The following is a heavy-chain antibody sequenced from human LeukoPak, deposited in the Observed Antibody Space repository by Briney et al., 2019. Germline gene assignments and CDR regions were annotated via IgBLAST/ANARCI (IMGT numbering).Heavy chain of an antibody. Sequence: GGSLRLSCATSGNYWMHWVRQAQGKGLVWVSHINSDGSWTSYADSVKGRFTISKDNAKNTVYLQMNNLRAEDTAVYYCVSFYETYWGRGTLVTVSS. V-gene: IGHV3-74*01. CDR3: VSFYETY. CDR2: INSDGSWT. D-gene: IGHD2-2*01. CDR1: GNYW. J-gene: IGHJ4*02.